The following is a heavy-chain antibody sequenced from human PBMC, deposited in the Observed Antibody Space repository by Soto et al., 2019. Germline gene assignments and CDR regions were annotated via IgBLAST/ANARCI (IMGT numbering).Heavy chain of an antibody. CDR1: GFTFSSYS. Sequence: EVQLVESGGGLVQPGGSLRLSCAASGFTFSSYSMNWVRQAPGKGLEWVSYISSSSSTIYYADSVKGRYTISRDNAKNALYLQMNSLRAEDTAVYYCARDGPAGGSELDYWGQGTLVAVSS. V-gene: IGHV3-48*01. D-gene: IGHD3-16*01. J-gene: IGHJ4*02. CDR2: ISSSSSTI. CDR3: ARDGPAGGSELDY.